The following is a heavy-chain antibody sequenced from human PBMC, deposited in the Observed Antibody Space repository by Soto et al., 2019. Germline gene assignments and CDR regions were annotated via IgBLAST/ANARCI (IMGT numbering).Heavy chain of an antibody. CDR1: GFSLSTSGVG. V-gene: IGHV2-5*02. Sequence: QITLKESGPPLVKPTQTLTLTCTFSGFSLSTSGVGVGWIRQPPGKALEWLALIYWDDDKRYSPSLKSRLTIXKXXSKNQVVLTMTNMDPVDTATYYCARDYGGNDYFDYWGQGTLVTVSS. D-gene: IGHD4-17*01. CDR2: IYWDDDK. CDR3: ARDYGGNDYFDY. J-gene: IGHJ4*02.